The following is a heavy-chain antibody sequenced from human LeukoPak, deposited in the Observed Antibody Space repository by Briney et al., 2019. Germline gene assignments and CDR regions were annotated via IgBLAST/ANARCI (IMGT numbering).Heavy chain of an antibody. J-gene: IGHJ5*02. CDR3: ARGCNSGGDA. CDR1: GGSFNNYY. D-gene: IGHD4-23*01. Sequence: SETLSLTCAVYGGSFNNYYWSWIRQSPGKGLEWIGEIDHSGSTNYNPSLKSRVTISLDTSRHQFSLKLTSVTAADTAVYYCARGCNSGGDARGQGTLVTVSS. V-gene: IGHV4-34*01. CDR2: IDHSGST.